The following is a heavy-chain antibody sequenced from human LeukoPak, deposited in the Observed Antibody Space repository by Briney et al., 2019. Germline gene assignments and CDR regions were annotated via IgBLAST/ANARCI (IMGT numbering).Heavy chain of an antibody. CDR2: LITDGRST. J-gene: IGHJ4*02. CDR3: ATGTGVAGKD. V-gene: IGHV3-74*01. CDR1: GFTFSGNW. D-gene: IGHD6-19*01. Sequence: SGGSLRLSCAASGFTFSGNWLHWVRQAPGKGLVWVSRLITDGRSTSYADYVKGRFTISRDNAKNTLYLQMNSLSAEDTAVYYCATGTGVAGKDWGQGTLVTVS.